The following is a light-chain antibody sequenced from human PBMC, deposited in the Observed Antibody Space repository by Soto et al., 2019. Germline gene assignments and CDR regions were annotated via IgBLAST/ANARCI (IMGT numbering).Light chain of an antibody. J-gene: IGKJ4*02. Sequence: IQMTQSRSSLSASVVDXVTITCRASQGISKYLAWYQQXPGXVPKXXXYAXSTLQSGVPSRLSGSGSGTDFTLTISSLQPEDVATYYCQKYNSATRTFGGGTKVDIK. CDR1: QGISKY. V-gene: IGKV1-27*01. CDR3: QKYNSATRT. CDR2: AXS.